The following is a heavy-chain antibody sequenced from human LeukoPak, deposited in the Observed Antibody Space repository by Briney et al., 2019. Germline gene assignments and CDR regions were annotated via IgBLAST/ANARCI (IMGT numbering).Heavy chain of an antibody. CDR2: ISGSGGST. J-gene: IGHJ4*02. Sequence: PGGSLRLSCAASGFTFSSYAMSWVRQAPGKGLEWVSAISGSGGSTYYADSVKGRFTISRDNSKNTLYLQMNSLRAGDTAVYYCAKDFQVATMIVVDPSGLNWGQGTLVTVSS. D-gene: IGHD3-22*01. V-gene: IGHV3-23*01. CDR1: GFTFSSYA. CDR3: AKDFQVATMIVVDPSGLN.